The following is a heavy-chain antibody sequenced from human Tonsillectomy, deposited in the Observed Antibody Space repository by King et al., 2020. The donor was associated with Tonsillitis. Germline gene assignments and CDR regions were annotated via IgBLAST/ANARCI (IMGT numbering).Heavy chain of an antibody. CDR3: ARGTVNYYDSSGYLHY. J-gene: IGHJ4*02. V-gene: IGHV4-34*01. CDR1: GGSFSGYY. Sequence: VQLPQWGAGLLKPSETLSLTCAVYGGSFSGYYWSWIRQPPGKGLEWIGEINHSGSTNYNPSLKSRVTISVDTSKNQFSLKLSSVTAADTAVYYCARGTVNYYDSSGYLHYWGQGTLVTVSS. CDR2: INHSGST. D-gene: IGHD3-22*01.